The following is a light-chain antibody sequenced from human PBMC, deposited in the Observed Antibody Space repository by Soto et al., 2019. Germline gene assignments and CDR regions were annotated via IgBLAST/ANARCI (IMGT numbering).Light chain of an antibody. CDR1: SSNIGRDY. V-gene: IGLV2-11*01. J-gene: IGLJ2*01. CDR3: CSYAGSYTSVV. Sequence: QSVLTQPPSVSGTPGQRVNISCSGSSSNIGRDYVYWYQQFPGTAPKLMIYDVSKRPSGVPDRFSGSKSGNTASLTISGLQAEDEADYYCCSYAGSYTSVVFGGGTKLTVL. CDR2: DVS.